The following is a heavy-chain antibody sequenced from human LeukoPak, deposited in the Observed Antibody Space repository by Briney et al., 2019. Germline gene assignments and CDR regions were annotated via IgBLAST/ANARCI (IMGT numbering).Heavy chain of an antibody. Sequence: PSQTLSLTCAVSGGSISSGGYYWGWIRQPPGKGLEWIGSIYYSGSTYYNPSLKSRVTISVDTSKNQFSLKLSSVTAADTAVYYCARDPEDGYNGKGFDPWGQGTLVTVSS. CDR3: ARDPEDGYNGKGFDP. V-gene: IGHV4-39*07. D-gene: IGHD5-24*01. J-gene: IGHJ5*02. CDR1: GGSISSGGYY. CDR2: IYYSGST.